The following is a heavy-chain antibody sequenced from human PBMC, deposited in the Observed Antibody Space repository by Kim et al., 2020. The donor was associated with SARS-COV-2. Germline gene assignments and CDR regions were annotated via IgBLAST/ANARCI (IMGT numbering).Heavy chain of an antibody. Sequence: GGSLRLSCAASGFTVSSNYMSWVRQAPGKGLEWVSVIYSGGSTYYADSVKGRFTISRDNSKNTLYLQMNSLSAEDTAVYYCARASSWPTVHDAFDIWGQGTMVTVSS. CDR1: GFTVSSNY. CDR3: ARASSWPTVHDAFDI. D-gene: IGHD6-13*01. J-gene: IGHJ3*02. CDR2: IYSGGST. V-gene: IGHV3-53*01.